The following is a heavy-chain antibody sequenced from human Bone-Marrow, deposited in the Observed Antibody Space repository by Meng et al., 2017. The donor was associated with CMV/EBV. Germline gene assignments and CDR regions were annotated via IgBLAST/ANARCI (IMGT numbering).Heavy chain of an antibody. J-gene: IGHJ6*02. CDR2: ISSSSSTI. D-gene: IGHD1-26*01. CDR3: ARDSTIVGVKGYYYGMDV. Sequence: GESLKISCAASGFTFSGSAMHWVRQAPGKGLEWVSYISSSSSTIYYADSVKGRFTISRDNAKNSLYLQMNSLRAEDTAVYYCARDSTIVGVKGYYYGMDVWGQGTTVTVSS. V-gene: IGHV3-48*04. CDR1: GFTFSGSA.